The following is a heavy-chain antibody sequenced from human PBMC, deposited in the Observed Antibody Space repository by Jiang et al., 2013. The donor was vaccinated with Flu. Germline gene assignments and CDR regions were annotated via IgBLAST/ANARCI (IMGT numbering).Heavy chain of an antibody. Sequence: LGAEVKKPGESLKISCKGSGYTFTNYWIAWVRQMPEKGLEWMGMFYPGDSDKRHSPSFQGQVTMSADKSISTAYLQWSSLKASDTAIYYCARRAYCAADCGVPGYFDHWGQGILVTVSS. V-gene: IGHV5-51*03. CDR3: ARRAYCAADCGVPGYFDH. J-gene: IGHJ4*03. CDR1: GYTFTNYW. CDR2: FYPGDSDK. D-gene: IGHD2-21*02.